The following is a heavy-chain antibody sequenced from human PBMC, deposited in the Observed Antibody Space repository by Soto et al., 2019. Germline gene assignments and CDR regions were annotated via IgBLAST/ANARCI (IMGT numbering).Heavy chain of an antibody. Sequence: PGGSLGLCRPSPRGSFYSFWLSWIRPSPGKGLEWVASISSSTSYVYYADSVKGRFSTSRDNAKNILYLEMYALRTEDTAVYYGARDPSEGRVGNWFESWGQGTLVTFAS. CDR3: ARDPSEGRVGNWFES. CDR1: RGSFYSFW. J-gene: IGHJ5*01. D-gene: IGHD2-2*01. CDR2: ISSSTSYV. V-gene: IGHV3-21*06.